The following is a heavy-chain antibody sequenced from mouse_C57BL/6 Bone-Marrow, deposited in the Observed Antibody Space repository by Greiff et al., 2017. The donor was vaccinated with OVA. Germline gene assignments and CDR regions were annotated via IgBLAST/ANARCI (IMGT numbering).Heavy chain of an antibody. J-gene: IGHJ4*01. V-gene: IGHV1-55*01. D-gene: IGHD3-2*02. CDR3: QREVGYGPKQY. CDR2: IYPGSGST. Sequence: QVQLQQSGAERVKPRASVKMSCKACGYTFTSYWITWVEQSPGQGIEWIGDIYPGSGSTNYNEKFKGKATLTVDTSSSTTYMQLISLTCEDSTFYYYQREVGYGPKQYSGQVTSATDSS. CDR1: GYTFTSYW.